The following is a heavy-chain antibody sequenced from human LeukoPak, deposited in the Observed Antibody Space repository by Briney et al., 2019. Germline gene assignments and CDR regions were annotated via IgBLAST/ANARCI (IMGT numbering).Heavy chain of an antibody. CDR3: ARPGDTGGGRYGSGTRGAFDI. Sequence: PSETLSLTCAVYGGSFSGYYWSWIRQPPGKGLDWIGEINHSGSTNYNPSPKSRVTISVDTSKNQFSLKLSSVTAADTAVYYCARPGDTGGGRYGSGTRGAFDIWGQGTMVTVSS. CDR1: GGSFSGYY. J-gene: IGHJ3*02. CDR2: INHSGST. D-gene: IGHD3-10*01. V-gene: IGHV4-34*01.